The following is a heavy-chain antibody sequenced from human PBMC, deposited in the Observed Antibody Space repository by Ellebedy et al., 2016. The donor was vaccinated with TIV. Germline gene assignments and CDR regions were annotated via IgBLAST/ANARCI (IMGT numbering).Heavy chain of an antibody. CDR3: TTTVTTPDY. CDR2: ITTSSNTM. V-gene: IGHV3-48*02. CDR1: GFSFSSYS. Sequence: PGGSLRLSCAASGFSFSSYSMNWVRQAPGKGLEWVSYITTSSNTMYYADAVQGRFTISRDNAKKSLYRQMNSLRDEDTAVYYCTTTVTTPDYWGQGTLVTVSS. D-gene: IGHD4-17*01. J-gene: IGHJ4*02.